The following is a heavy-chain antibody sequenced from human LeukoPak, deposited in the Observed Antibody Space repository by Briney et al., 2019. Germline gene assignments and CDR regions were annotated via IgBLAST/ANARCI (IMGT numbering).Heavy chain of an antibody. CDR1: GFTLSSFW. J-gene: IGHJ4*02. V-gene: IGHV3-7*01. CDR3: ASGRQLGY. D-gene: IGHD3-16*01. Sequence: PGRSMTLSWAASGFTLSSFWMSWDRPAPGKWREWVANIKQVGSEKYYVESVKARFTISRDNAKNSLYLQMNSLRAEDTALYYCASGRQLGYWGQGTLVTVSS. CDR2: IKQVGSEK.